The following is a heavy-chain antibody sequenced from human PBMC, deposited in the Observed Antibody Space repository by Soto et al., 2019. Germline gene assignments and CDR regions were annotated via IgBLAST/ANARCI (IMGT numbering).Heavy chain of an antibody. CDR3: AKDAVYNDGLWLMDH. CDR1: VLPRNSFA. CDR2: IYGSGRGI. D-gene: IGHD2-21*01. V-gene: IGHV3-23*05. J-gene: IGHJ4*02. Sequence: PGGSLRLSCTDSVLPRNSFAMMWVRQAPGKGLECVSGIYGSGRGIEYADSVKGRFTISRDNSKNTVYLQMTDLRADDTAVYYCAKDAVYNDGLWLMDHWGQGTQVTVSS.